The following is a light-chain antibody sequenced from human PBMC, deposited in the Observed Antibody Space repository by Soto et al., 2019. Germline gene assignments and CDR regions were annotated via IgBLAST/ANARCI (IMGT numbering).Light chain of an antibody. V-gene: IGKV1-39*01. Sequence: DIQMTQSPSSLSASVGDRVTITCRASQSTSSYLNWYQQKPGKAPKLLFYAASSLQSGVPSRFSGSGSGTDFTLPISSLQPEVFATCYCQQSYSTPPTFGQGTKLEIK. CDR1: QSTSSY. CDR2: AAS. CDR3: QQSYSTPPT. J-gene: IGKJ2*01.